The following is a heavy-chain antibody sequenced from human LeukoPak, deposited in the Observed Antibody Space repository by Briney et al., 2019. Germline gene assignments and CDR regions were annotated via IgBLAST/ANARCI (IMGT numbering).Heavy chain of an antibody. J-gene: IGHJ6*02. Sequence: GGSLRLSCAASGFTFSNYGMHWVRQAPGKGLEWMTFIRYDGSNKYYADSVKGRFTISRDNSKNTLYLQMNSLRAEDTAVYYCAKTIVGAFYYYGMDFWGQGTTVTVSS. CDR3: AKTIVGAFYYYGMDF. V-gene: IGHV3-30*02. CDR1: GFTFSNYG. CDR2: IRYDGSNK. D-gene: IGHD1-26*01.